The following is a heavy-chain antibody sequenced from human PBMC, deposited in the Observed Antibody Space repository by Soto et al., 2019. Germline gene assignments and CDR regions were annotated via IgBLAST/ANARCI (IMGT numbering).Heavy chain of an antibody. D-gene: IGHD6-6*01. CDR1: GGSLSSSTYY. V-gene: IGHV4-39*01. CDR2: MYYTGNK. Sequence: NPSETLSLTCTVSGGSLSSSTYYWDWIRQPPGKGLEWIGAMYYTGNKNYYPSLESRVTMSVDTSKNQFSLKLSSVPPTDTAVYYWARRSSSSSGSLFDPWGRGILVTVSS. CDR3: ARRSSSSSGSLFDP. J-gene: IGHJ5*02.